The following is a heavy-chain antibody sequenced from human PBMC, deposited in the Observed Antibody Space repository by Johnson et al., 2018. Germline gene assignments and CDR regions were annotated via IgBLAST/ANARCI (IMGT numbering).Heavy chain of an antibody. CDR2: ISSTSTTI. CDR3: ARIFDAFDI. J-gene: IGHJ3*02. CDR1: GFTFRTYS. V-gene: IGHV3-48*01. Sequence: VQLVESGGGLVEPRGSLRLSCAASGFTFRTYSMNWVRQAPGKGLEWISYISSTSTTIYYADSVRGRFTISRDNAKNSMYLQMNTLRAEDTAMYYCARIFDAFDIWGQGIMVTVSS.